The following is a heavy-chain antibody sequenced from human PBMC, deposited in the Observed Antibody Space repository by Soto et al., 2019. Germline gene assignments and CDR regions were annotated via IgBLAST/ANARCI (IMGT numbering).Heavy chain of an antibody. CDR1: GGTFSSYT. CDR2: IIPILGIA. CDR3: ARSYYGSGSYDYGMDV. J-gene: IGHJ6*02. Sequence: QVQLVQSGAEVKKPGSSVKVSCKASGGTFSSYTISWVRQAPGQGLEWMGRIIPILGIANYAQKFQGRVTITADKSTSTAYMELSSVRSEDTAVYYCARSYYGSGSYDYGMDVWGQGTTVTVSS. D-gene: IGHD3-10*01. V-gene: IGHV1-69*02.